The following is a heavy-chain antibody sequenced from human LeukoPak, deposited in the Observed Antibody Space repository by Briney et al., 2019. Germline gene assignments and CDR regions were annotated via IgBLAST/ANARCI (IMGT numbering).Heavy chain of an antibody. V-gene: IGHV4-4*07. J-gene: IGHJ4*02. CDR3: ARQIAVAGKAEFDY. CDR2: IYTTGST. Sequence: SETLSLTCTVSGGSISSYYWTWIRQPAGKGLEWIGRIYTTGSTNYNPSLNSRVTMSVDTSKNQFSLKLSSVTAADTAVYYCARQIAVAGKAEFDYWGQGTLVTVSS. D-gene: IGHD6-19*01. CDR1: GGSISSYY.